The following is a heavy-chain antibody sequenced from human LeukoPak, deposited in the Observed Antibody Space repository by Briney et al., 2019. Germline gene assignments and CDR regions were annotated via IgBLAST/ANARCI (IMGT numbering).Heavy chain of an antibody. CDR3: ARYSSSPGWFDP. V-gene: IGHV4-38-2*02. CDR1: GYSISSGYY. CDR2: IYHSGST. J-gene: IGHJ5*02. D-gene: IGHD6-13*01. Sequence: PSETLSLTCTVSGYSISSGYYWGWIRQPPGKGLEWIGSIYHSGSTYYNPSLKSRVTISVDTSKNQFSLKLSSVTAADTAVYYCARYSSSPGWFDPWGQGTLVTVSS.